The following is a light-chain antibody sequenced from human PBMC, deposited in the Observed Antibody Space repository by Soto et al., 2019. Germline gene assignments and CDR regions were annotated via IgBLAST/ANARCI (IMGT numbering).Light chain of an antibody. Sequence: IVLNQAPSTVSLAPVEGATVTCLASQSVSSSYLAWYQQKPGQAPRLLIDGASTRATGIPARFSGSGSGTEFTLTISSLQSEDFAAYYCQQYNNWPRTFGQGTKVDIK. CDR3: QQYNNWPRT. V-gene: IGKV3-15*01. CDR1: QSVSSSY. J-gene: IGKJ1*01. CDR2: GAS.